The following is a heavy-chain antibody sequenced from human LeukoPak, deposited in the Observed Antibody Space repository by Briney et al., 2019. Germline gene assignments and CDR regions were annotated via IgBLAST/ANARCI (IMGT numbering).Heavy chain of an antibody. CDR3: ARVDVFGVVSSDYYYYYMDV. D-gene: IGHD3-3*01. V-gene: IGHV4-4*07. J-gene: IGHJ6*03. CDR2: IYTSGST. CDR1: GGSISSYY. Sequence: SETLSLTCTVSGGSISSYYWSWIRQPAGKGLEWIGRIYTSGSTNYNPSLKSRVTMSVDTSKNQFSLKLSYVTAADTAVYYCARVDVFGVVSSDYYYYYMDVWGKGTTVTVSS.